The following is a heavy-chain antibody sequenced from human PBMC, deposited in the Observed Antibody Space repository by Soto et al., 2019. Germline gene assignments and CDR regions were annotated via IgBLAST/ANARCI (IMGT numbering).Heavy chain of an antibody. CDR3: ANVKAQILSSGWYGGDDI. D-gene: IGHD6-19*01. V-gene: IGHV3-23*01. Sequence: EVQLLESGGGLVQPGGSLRLSCAASGFTFSTYSMTWVRQAPGKGLEWVSTIRDSGHSTHYADSVRGRFAISRDNSKNALFLQMNSLRAEDTPVYYCANVKAQILSSGWYGGDDIWGQGTIVTVSS. J-gene: IGHJ3*02. CDR2: IRDSGHST. CDR1: GFTFSTYS.